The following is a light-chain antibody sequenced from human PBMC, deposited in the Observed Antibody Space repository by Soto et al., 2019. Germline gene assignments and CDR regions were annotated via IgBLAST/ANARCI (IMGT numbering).Light chain of an antibody. CDR3: LQLSSWPRT. CDR1: QSVSNY. CDR2: DAS. Sequence: EIVLTQSPATLSLSPGERATLSCRASQSVSNYLAWYQQKPGQAPRLLIYDASSRATAIPDRFSGSGSGTDFTLTISSLEPEDLAGYYCLQLSSWPRTFGQGTRLEIK. J-gene: IGKJ2*01. V-gene: IGKV3-11*01.